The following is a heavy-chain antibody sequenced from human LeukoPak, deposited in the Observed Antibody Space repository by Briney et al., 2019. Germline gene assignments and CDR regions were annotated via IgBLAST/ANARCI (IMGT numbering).Heavy chain of an antibody. D-gene: IGHD1-26*01. CDR3: ARLGAMVDY. CDR2: IYYSGST. V-gene: IGHV4-59*08. J-gene: IGHJ4*02. Sequence: PSETLSLTCTVSGGSISSYYWSWIRQPPGKGPEWIGYIYYSGSTNYNPSLKSRVTISVDTSKNQFSLKLSSVTAADTAVYYCARLGAMVDYWGQGTLVTVSS. CDR1: GGSISSYY.